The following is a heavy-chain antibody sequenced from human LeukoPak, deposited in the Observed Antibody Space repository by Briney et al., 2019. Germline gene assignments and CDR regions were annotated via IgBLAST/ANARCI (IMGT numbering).Heavy chain of an antibody. J-gene: IGHJ5*02. Sequence: MASETLSLTCTVSGGSISTYYWSWIRQPPGKGLEWIGYIYYSGNSNYNPSLKSRVTISVDTSKKQFSLKLSSVTAADTAVYYCAGLGASGNGYLSWFDPWGQGTLVTVSS. CDR1: GGSISTYY. D-gene: IGHD3-22*01. CDR3: AGLGASGNGYLSWFDP. V-gene: IGHV4-59*01. CDR2: IYYSGNS.